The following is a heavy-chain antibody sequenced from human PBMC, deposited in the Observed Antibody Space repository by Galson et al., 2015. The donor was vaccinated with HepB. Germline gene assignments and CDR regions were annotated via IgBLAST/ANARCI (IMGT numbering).Heavy chain of an antibody. CDR1: GVTVSSNY. J-gene: IGHJ6*02. D-gene: IGHD3-22*01. V-gene: IGHV3-53*01. CDR3: ARIAKNYYESSGYYYPVYYYYGMDV. Sequence: SLRLSCAASGVTVSSNYMNWVRQAPGKGPEWVSLIYSGDNTYYAGSVKGRFTISRDNSKNTLYLQMNSLRAEDTAVYYCARIAKNYYESSGYYYPVYYYYGMDVWGQGTTVTVSS. CDR2: IYSGDNT.